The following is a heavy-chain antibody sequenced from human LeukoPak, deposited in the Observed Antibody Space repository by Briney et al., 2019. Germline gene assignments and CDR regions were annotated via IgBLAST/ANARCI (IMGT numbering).Heavy chain of an antibody. CDR2: INDSGGST. Sequence: GGSLRLSCAASGFTFSSYAMSWVRQAPGKGLEWVSAINDSGGSTFYADSVKGRFTISRDNSKNTLYLQMNSLRAEDTAVYFCAKAKTSGWYEGAFDIWGQGTMVTVSS. J-gene: IGHJ3*02. CDR3: AKAKTSGWYEGAFDI. V-gene: IGHV3-23*01. CDR1: GFTFSSYA. D-gene: IGHD6-19*01.